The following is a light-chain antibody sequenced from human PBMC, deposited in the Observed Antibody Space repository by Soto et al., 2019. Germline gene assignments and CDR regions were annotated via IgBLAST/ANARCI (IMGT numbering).Light chain of an antibody. CDR2: DDN. J-gene: IGLJ1*01. V-gene: IGLV1-51*01. Sequence: QSVLTQPPSVSAAPGQKVTISCSGSSSNIGDNSVSWYQQLPGTAPKLLIYDDNKRPSGISDRFSGSKSGTSATLGITGFQSGDEADYYCGAWDSSLSAYVFGTGTKVTVL. CDR1: SSNIGDNS. CDR3: GAWDSSLSAYV.